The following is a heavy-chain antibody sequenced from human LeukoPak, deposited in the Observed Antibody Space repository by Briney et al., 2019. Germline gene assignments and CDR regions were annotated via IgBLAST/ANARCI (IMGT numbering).Heavy chain of an antibody. J-gene: IGHJ2*01. CDR1: GFTFSNYA. D-gene: IGHD3/OR15-3a*01. CDR3: VTSRRTWTYLEGYFDL. V-gene: IGHV3-23*01. CDR2: ISGSGGTT. Sequence: PGGSLRLSCAASGFTFSNYAMSWVRQAPGKGLEWVSTISGSGGTTYYADSVKGRFTISRDNSKNTLFLQMDTLRAEDTAIFYCVTSRRTWTYLEGYFDLWGRGTLVTVSS.